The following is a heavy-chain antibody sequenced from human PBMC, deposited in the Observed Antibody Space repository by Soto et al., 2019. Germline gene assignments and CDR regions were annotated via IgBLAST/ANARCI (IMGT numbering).Heavy chain of an antibody. D-gene: IGHD1-20*01. CDR3: ARITGRHLDY. CDR2: IDYSGTA. V-gene: IGHV4-39*01. CDR1: SGAISVTNVF. J-gene: IGHJ4*02. Sequence: SETLSLTRPVSSGAISVTNVFLGWARQPPGKGLEWIGNIDYSGTAYFSPSLATRVTFHVDTSKNQFSLTLYSVTAADTAVYYCARITGRHLDYWGQGILVNVS.